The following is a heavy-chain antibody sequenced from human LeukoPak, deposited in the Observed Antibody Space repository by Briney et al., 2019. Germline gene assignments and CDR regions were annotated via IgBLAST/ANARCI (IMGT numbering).Heavy chain of an antibody. CDR3: AKDDDSSGWYWGPGTRSFDY. CDR1: GFTFSSYA. CDR2: ISGSGGST. V-gene: IGHV3-23*01. J-gene: IGHJ4*02. D-gene: IGHD6-19*01. Sequence: PGGSLRLSCAASGFTFSSYAMSWVRQAPGKGLEWVSAISGSGGSTYYADSVKGRFTISRDNSKNTVCLQMNSLRAEDTAVYYCAKDDDSSGWYWGPGTRSFDYWGQGTLVTVSS.